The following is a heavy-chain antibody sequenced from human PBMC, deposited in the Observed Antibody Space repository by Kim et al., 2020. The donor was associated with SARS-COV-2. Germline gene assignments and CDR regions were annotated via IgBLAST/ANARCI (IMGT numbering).Heavy chain of an antibody. J-gene: IGHJ4*02. CDR3: AKLQRSITIFARTYYFDY. D-gene: IGHD3-3*01. Sequence: KGRFTISRDNSKHSLYLQMNSLGAEDTAVYYCAKLQRSITIFARTYYFDYWGQGTLVTVSS. V-gene: IGHV3-48*03.